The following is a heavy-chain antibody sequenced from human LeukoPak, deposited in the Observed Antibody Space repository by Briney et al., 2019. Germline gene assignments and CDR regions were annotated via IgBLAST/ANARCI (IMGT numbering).Heavy chain of an antibody. CDR2: IYTSGST. CDR1: GGSISSGSYY. D-gene: IGHD5-18*01. V-gene: IGHV4-61*02. Sequence: SQTLSLTCTVFGGSISSGSYYWSWIRQPAGKGLEWIGRIYTSGSTNYNPSLKSRVTISVDTSKNQFSLKLSSVTAADTAVYYCARGRYSYYYYYYYMDVWGKGTTVTVSS. J-gene: IGHJ6*03. CDR3: ARGRYSYYYYYYYMDV.